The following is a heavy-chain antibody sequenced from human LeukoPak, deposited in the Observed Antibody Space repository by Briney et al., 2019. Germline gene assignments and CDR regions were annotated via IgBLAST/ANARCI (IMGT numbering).Heavy chain of an antibody. CDR3: AKINNNDDY. D-gene: IGHD1/OR15-1a*01. Sequence: GGSLRLSCAASGFTFSNFWMSWVRQAPGRGLECVANIKQDGSEKNYVDSVKGRFTISRDNSKNMIYLQMNSLRGEDSAVYYCAKINNNDDYWGQGNLVTVSS. CDR1: GFTFSNFW. CDR2: IKQDGSEK. J-gene: IGHJ4*02. V-gene: IGHV3-7*01.